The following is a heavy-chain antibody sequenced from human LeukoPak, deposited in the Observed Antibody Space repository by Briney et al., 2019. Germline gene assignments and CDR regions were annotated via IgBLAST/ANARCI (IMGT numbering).Heavy chain of an antibody. Sequence: PGGSLRLSCAASGFTFSSYGMHWVRQAPGKGLEWVSAISGSGGSTYYADSVKGRFTISRDNSKNTLYLQMNSLRAEDTAVYYCAKDLGVAAAGTFDYWGQGTLVTVSS. J-gene: IGHJ4*02. D-gene: IGHD6-13*01. CDR3: AKDLGVAAAGTFDY. V-gene: IGHV3-23*01. CDR1: GFTFSSYG. CDR2: ISGSGGST.